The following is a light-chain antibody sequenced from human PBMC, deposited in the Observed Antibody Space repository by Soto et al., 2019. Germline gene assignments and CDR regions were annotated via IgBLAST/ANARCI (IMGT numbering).Light chain of an antibody. CDR1: QSIDSY. Sequence: DIQMTQSPSSLSASVGDRVTITCRASQSIDSYLNWYQQKPGKAPKLLIYAASSLQSGVPSRFSGSGSGTDFTLTISSLQPEDFATYYCQQSYSTPPTFGQGTKVDTK. J-gene: IGKJ1*01. CDR3: QQSYSTPPT. V-gene: IGKV1-39*01. CDR2: AAS.